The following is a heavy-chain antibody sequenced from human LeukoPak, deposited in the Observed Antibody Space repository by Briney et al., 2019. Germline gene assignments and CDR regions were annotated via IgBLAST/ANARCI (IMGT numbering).Heavy chain of an antibody. CDR2: TYYRSKWYS. J-gene: IGHJ4*02. CDR1: GDSVSSSSAA. V-gene: IGHV6-1*01. CDR3: ARAGGDSWYFDY. D-gene: IGHD2-21*02. Sequence: SQTLSLTCAISGDSVSSSSAAWNWIRQSPSRGLEWLGRTYYRSKWYSDYAVSVKSRITINADTSKNQFSLHLNSVTPEDTAVYYCARAGGDSWYFDYWGQGILVTVSS.